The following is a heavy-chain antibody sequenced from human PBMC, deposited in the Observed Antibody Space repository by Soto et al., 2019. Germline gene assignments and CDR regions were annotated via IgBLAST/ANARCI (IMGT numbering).Heavy chain of an antibody. Sequence: GGSLRLSCAASGFTFSSYGMHGVRQAPGKGLEWVAVISYDGSNKYYADSVKGRFTISRDNSKNTLYLQMNSLRAEDTAVYYCAKTLSWNHDAFDIWGQGTMVTVSS. V-gene: IGHV3-30*18. CDR2: ISYDGSNK. D-gene: IGHD1-1*01. J-gene: IGHJ3*02. CDR3: AKTLSWNHDAFDI. CDR1: GFTFSSYG.